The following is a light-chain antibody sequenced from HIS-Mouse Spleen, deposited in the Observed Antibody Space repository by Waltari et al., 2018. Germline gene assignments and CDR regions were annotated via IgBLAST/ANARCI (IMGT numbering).Light chain of an antibody. CDR2: EDS. CDR1: NIGSKS. J-gene: IGLJ2*01. CDR3: QVWDSSSDHPV. V-gene: IGLV3-21*02. Sequence: SYVLTQPPSVSVAPGQTARITCGGNNIGSKSVHWYQQKPGQAPVLVVYEDSDRPLGIPERFSGSNSGNTATLTISRGEAGDEADYYCQVWDSSSDHPVFGGGTKLTVL.